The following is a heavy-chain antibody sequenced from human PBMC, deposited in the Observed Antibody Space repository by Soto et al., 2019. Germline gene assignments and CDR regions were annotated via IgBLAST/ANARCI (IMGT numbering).Heavy chain of an antibody. CDR2: INPSGGST. D-gene: IGHD3-22*01. J-gene: IGHJ3*02. Sequence: GASVKVSCKASGYTFTSYYMHWVRQAPGQGLEWMGIINPSGGSTSYAQEFQGRVTMTRDTSTSTVYMELSSLRSEDTAVYYCARDLGYYYDSSGPDAFDIWGQGTMVTVSS. V-gene: IGHV1-46*01. CDR1: GYTFTSYY. CDR3: ARDLGYYYDSSGPDAFDI.